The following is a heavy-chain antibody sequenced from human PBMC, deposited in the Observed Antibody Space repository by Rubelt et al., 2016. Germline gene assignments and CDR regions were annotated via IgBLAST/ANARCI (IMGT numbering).Heavy chain of an antibody. V-gene: IGHV4-4*02. J-gene: IGHJ4*02. CDR2: IYHSGST. D-gene: IGHD6-19*01. CDR3: ARDPTSPGYSSGWPDY. Sequence: EWIGEIYHSGSTYYNPSLKSRVTISVDTSKNQFSLKLSSVTAADTAVYYCARDPTSPGYSSGWPDYWGQGTLVTVSS.